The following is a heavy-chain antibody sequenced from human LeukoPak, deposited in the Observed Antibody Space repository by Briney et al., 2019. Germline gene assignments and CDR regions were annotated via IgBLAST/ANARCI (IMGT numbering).Heavy chain of an antibody. J-gene: IGHJ6*03. V-gene: IGHV5-51*01. CDR2: IHPGDSDT. Sequence: GESLKISCKGSGYSFTSYWIGWVRQMPGKGLEWMGIIHPGDSDTRYSPSFQGQVTISADKSISTAYLQWSSLKASDTAMYYCARGSKDYYYYMDVWGKGTTVTVSS. CDR3: ARGSKDYYYYMDV. D-gene: IGHD5/OR15-5a*01. CDR1: GYSFTSYW.